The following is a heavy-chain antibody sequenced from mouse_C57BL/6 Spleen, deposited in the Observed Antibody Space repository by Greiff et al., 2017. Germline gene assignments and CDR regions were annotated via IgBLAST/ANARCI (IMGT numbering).Heavy chain of an antibody. CDR2: IYPGSGST. CDR1: GYTFTSYW. V-gene: IGHV1-55*01. CDR3: ASLYDYDVGFAY. Sequence: VQLQESGAELVKPGASVKMSCKASGYTFTSYWITWVKQRPGQGLEWIGDIYPGSGSTNYNEKFKSKATLTVDTSSSTAYMQLSSLTSEDSAVYYCASLYDYDVGFAYWGRGTLVTDSA. J-gene: IGHJ3*01. D-gene: IGHD2-4*01.